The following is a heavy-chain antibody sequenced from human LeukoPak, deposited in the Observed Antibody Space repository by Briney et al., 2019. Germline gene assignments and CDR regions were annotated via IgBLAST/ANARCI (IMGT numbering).Heavy chain of an antibody. Sequence: SETLSLTCTVSGGSISSSSYYWGWIRQPPGKGLEWIGEIYHSGSTNYNPSLKSRVTISVDKSKNQFSLKLSSVTAADTAVYYCARRLIENIAVAGDYWGQGTLVTVSS. CDR3: ARRLIENIAVAGDY. V-gene: IGHV4-39*07. J-gene: IGHJ4*02. CDR2: IYHSGST. D-gene: IGHD6-19*01. CDR1: GGSISSSSYY.